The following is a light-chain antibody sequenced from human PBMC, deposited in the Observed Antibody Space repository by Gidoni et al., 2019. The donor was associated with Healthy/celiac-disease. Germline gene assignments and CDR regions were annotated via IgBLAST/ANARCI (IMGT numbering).Light chain of an antibody. CDR3: QQYNNWPPWT. CDR1: QSVSSN. CDR2: GTS. J-gene: IGKJ1*01. V-gene: IGKV3-15*01. Sequence: EIVMPPSPATLSVPPGQSATLSCRASQSVSSNLTWYQQQPGQAPRLLIYGTSTRATGIPAWCSGSGSGTEFTLTISSLQSEDFAVYYCQQYNNWPPWTFGQGTKVEIK.